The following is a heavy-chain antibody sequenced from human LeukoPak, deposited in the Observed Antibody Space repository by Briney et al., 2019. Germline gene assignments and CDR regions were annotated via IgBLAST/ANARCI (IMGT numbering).Heavy chain of an antibody. CDR3: ARPPSRGYSSSFEY. J-gene: IGHJ4*02. Sequence: GGSLKIPCKASGYSFPTDWIAWVRHLPGKGREWRGTIYPDESNIRYSPSFQGQVTISADKSISTAYLQWSSLKASDTAMYYCARPPSRGYSSSFEYWGQGTLVTVSS. V-gene: IGHV5-51*01. CDR1: GYSFPTDW. CDR2: IYPDESNI. D-gene: IGHD2-2*03.